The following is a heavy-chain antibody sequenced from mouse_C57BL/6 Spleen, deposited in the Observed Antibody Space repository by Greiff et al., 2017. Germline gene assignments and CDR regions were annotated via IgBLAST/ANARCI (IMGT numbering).Heavy chain of an antibody. CDR2: IDPSDSYT. V-gene: IGHV1-59*01. CDR3: ARGNYGSSYVGYFDV. D-gene: IGHD1-1*01. J-gene: IGHJ1*03. Sequence: VKLKQPGAELVRPGTSVKLSCKASGYTFTSYWMHWVKQRPGQGLEWIGVIDPSDSYTNYNQKFKGKATLTVDTSSSTAYMQLSSLTSEDSAVYYCARGNYGSSYVGYFDVWGTGTTVTVSS. CDR1: GYTFTSYW.